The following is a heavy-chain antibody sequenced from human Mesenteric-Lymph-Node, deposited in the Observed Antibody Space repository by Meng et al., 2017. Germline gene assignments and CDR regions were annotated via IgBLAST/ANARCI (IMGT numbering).Heavy chain of an antibody. D-gene: IGHD6-25*01. Sequence: VQLVQSAAGGKRPGSSVKVTCKASAGTFSSYAISWVRQAPGQGLEWMGGIIPIFGTANYAQKFQGRVTITADESTSTAYMELSSLRSEDTAVYYCASQSPAEDTDWGQGTLVTVSS. V-gene: IGHV1-69*01. J-gene: IGHJ4*02. CDR3: ASQSPAEDTD. CDR1: AGTFSSYA. CDR2: IIPIFGTA.